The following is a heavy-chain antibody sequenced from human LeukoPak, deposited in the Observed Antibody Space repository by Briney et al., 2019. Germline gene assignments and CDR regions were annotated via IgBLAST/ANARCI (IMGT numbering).Heavy chain of an antibody. J-gene: IGHJ5*02. CDR1: GYTFTSYD. CDR3: ARDNSVGDYAWWFDP. Sequence: ASVKASCKASGYTFTSYDINWVRQAPGQGLEWMGLINPSGTTTNYAQKFRGRVTMTRDLSTSTDYMELSSLRSDDTAVYFCARDNSVGDYAWWFDPWGQGTLVTVSS. V-gene: IGHV1-46*01. D-gene: IGHD1-26*01. CDR2: INPSGTTT.